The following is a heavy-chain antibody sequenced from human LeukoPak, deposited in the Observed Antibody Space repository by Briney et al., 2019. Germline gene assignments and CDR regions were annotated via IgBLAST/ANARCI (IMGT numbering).Heavy chain of an antibody. J-gene: IGHJ2*01. V-gene: IGHV4-34*01. Sequence: SETLSLTCAVYGGSFSGYYWSWIRQPPWKGLELIGEINHSGSTNYNPSLKSRVTISVDTSKNQFSLKLSSVTAADTAVYYCAREEDYSNSGYWYFDLWGRGTLVTVSS. CDR1: GGSFSGYY. CDR2: INHSGST. D-gene: IGHD4-11*01. CDR3: AREEDYSNSGYWYFDL.